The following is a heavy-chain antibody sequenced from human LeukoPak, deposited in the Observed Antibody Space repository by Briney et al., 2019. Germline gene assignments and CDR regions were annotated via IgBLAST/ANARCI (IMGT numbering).Heavy chain of an antibody. Sequence: GGSLRLSCAASGFTFSSYAMHWVRQAPGKGLEWVAVISYDGSNKYYADSVKGRFTTSRDNSKNTLYLQMNSLRAEDTAVYYCAREPEQQLGLDYWGQGTLVTVSS. CDR1: GFTFSSYA. J-gene: IGHJ4*02. V-gene: IGHV3-30*04. CDR2: ISYDGSNK. CDR3: AREPEQQLGLDY. D-gene: IGHD6-13*01.